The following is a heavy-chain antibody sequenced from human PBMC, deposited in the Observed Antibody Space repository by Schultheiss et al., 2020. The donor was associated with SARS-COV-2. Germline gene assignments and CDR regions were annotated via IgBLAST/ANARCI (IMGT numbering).Heavy chain of an antibody. J-gene: IGHJ4*02. CDR2: IYYSGST. CDR3: ARGSAVAGTRDFDY. D-gene: IGHD6-19*01. Sequence: SETLSLTCTVSGGSISSSSYYWGWIRQPPGKGLEWIGYIYYSGSTNYNPSLKSRVTMSVDTSKNQFSLKLSSVTAADTAVYYCARGSAVAGTRDFDYWGQGTLVTVSS. CDR1: GGSISSSSYY. V-gene: IGHV4-61*05.